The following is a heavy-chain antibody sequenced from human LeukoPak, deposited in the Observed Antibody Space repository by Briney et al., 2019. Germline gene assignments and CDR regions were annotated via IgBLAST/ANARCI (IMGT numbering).Heavy chain of an antibody. CDR1: GYTFTSYG. D-gene: IGHD2-21*02. V-gene: IGHV1-18*01. Sequence: GASVKVSCKASGYTFTSYGISWVRQAPGQGLEWMGWISAYNGNTNYAQKLQGRVTMTTDTSTSTAYMELRSLRSDDTAVYYCARLNIVVVTANYYYYYGMDVWGQGTTVTVS. J-gene: IGHJ6*02. CDR2: ISAYNGNT. CDR3: ARLNIVVVTANYYYYYGMDV.